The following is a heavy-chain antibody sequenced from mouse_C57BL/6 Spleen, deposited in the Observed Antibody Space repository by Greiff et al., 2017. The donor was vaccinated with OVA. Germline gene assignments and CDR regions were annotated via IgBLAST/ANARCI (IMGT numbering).Heavy chain of an antibody. V-gene: IGHV1-55*01. CDR3: SRYANYYGISEAGFAY. CDR2: IYPGSGST. CDR1: GYTFTSYW. J-gene: IGHJ3*01. D-gene: IGHD1-1*01. Sequence: QVQLQQPGAELVKPGASVKMSCKASGYTFTSYWITWVKQRPGQGLEWIGDIYPGSGSTNYNEKFKSKATLTVDRSSSTAYMQLSSLTSEDSAVYYCSRYANYYGISEAGFAYWGQGTLVTVSA.